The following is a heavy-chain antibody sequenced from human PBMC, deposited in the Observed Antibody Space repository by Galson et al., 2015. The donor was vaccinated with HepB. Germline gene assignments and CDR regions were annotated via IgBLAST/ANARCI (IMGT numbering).Heavy chain of an antibody. V-gene: IGHV3-23*01. CDR3: AKEDDHYYGSGSYCEN. D-gene: IGHD3-10*01. CDR2: ISGAGGNT. CDR1: GITFRSYA. J-gene: IGHJ4*02. Sequence: SLRLSCAASGITFRSYAMTWVRQAPGRGLEWVSAISGAGGNTHYADPVKGRFTISRDNSKHTLYLQMNSLRAEDTAVYYCAKEDDHYYGSGSYCENWGQGTRVTVSS.